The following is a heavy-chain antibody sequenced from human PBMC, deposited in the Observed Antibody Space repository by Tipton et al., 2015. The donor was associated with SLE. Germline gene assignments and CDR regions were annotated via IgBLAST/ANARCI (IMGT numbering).Heavy chain of an antibody. CDR3: ARDTLREPGYFQH. Sequence: TLSLTCTVSGGSISSHYWSWIRQPPGKGLEWIGYIYYSGSTNYNPSLKSRVTISVDTSKNQFSLKLSSVTAADTAVYYCARDTLREPGYFQHWGQGTPVTVSS. V-gene: IGHV4-59*11. J-gene: IGHJ1*01. D-gene: IGHD3-16*01. CDR2: IYYSGST. CDR1: GGSISSHY.